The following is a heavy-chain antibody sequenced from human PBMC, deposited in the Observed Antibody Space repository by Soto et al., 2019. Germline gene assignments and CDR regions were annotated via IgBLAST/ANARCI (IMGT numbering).Heavy chain of an antibody. D-gene: IGHD3-22*01. CDR3: AGSSGYGGFDY. Sequence: PSETLSLTCTVSGGSISSYYWSWIRQPPGKGLEWIGYIYYSGSTNYNPSLKSRVTISVDTSKNQFSLKLSSVTAADTAVYYCAGSSGYGGFDYWGQGTLVTVSS. J-gene: IGHJ4*02. V-gene: IGHV4-59*01. CDR1: GGSISSYY. CDR2: IYYSGST.